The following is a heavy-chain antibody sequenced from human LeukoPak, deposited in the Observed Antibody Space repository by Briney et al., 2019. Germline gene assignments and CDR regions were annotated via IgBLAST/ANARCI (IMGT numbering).Heavy chain of an antibody. V-gene: IGHV3-66*01. Sequence: PGGSLRLSCAASGFTVSSNYMTWIRQAPGKGLGWVSTIYSGGSTYYVDSVKGRFTISRDSSKNTLYLQMSSLRDDDTAVYYCARDQGGEYSSSWFDFWGQGTLVTVSS. D-gene: IGHD6-13*01. CDR3: ARDQGGEYSSSWFDF. CDR2: IYSGGST. CDR1: GFTVSSNY. J-gene: IGHJ4*02.